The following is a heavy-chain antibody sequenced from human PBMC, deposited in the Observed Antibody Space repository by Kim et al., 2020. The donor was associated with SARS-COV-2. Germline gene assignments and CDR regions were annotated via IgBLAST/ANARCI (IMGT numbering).Heavy chain of an antibody. CDR3: AKTYTSTKALNWFDP. Sequence: GGSLRLSCAASGFPFSSYPMNWVRQAPGKGLEWVSAISGGGSSTCYADSVKGRFTISRDNSKNTVYLQMDSLRAEDTAIYYCAKTYTSTKALNWFDPWGQGTLVTVSS. J-gene: IGHJ5*02. D-gene: IGHD6-13*01. CDR2: ISGGGSST. CDR1: GFPFSSYP. V-gene: IGHV3-23*01.